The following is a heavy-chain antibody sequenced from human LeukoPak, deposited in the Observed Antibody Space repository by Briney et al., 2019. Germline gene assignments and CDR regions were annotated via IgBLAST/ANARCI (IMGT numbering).Heavy chain of an antibody. CDR3: ARFALNQVLVLGWAYFDY. D-gene: IGHD3-22*01. CDR1: GFTFSSYA. J-gene: IGHJ4*02. CDR2: ITGSGDSGDRT. V-gene: IGHV3-23*01. Sequence: GGSLRLSCAASGFTFSSYAMSWVRQAPGKGLEWVSAITGSGDSGDRTYYADSVKGRFTISRDNAKKSLYLQMNSLRAEDTAVYYCARFALNQVLVLGWAYFDYWGQGIVVSVST.